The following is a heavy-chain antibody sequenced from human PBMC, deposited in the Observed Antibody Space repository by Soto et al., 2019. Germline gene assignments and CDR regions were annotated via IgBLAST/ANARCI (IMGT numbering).Heavy chain of an antibody. J-gene: IGHJ4*02. CDR2: ISSSSSYI. CDR3: ARDQPGYSYGSGLVY. V-gene: IGHV3-21*01. Sequence: EVQLVESGGGLVKPGGSLRLSCAASGFTFSSYSMNWVRQAPGKGLEWVSSISSSSSYIYYADSVKGRVTISRDNATNSLYLQLNSLRAEDTAGYYCARDQPGYSYGSGLVYWGQGNLVTVSS. CDR1: GFTFSSYS. D-gene: IGHD5-18*01.